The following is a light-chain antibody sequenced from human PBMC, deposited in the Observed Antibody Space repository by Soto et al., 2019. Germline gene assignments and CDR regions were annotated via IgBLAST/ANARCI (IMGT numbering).Light chain of an antibody. Sequence: QSVPTQPASVSGSPGQSITISCTGTSSDVGAYKYVTWHQQYPGKAPKLIISEVSNRPSGVSSRFSGSRSGNTASLTISALHAEDEAYYYCSSYATGTTLVFGGGTQLTVL. CDR1: SSDVGAYKY. CDR3: SSYATGTTLV. V-gene: IGLV2-14*01. J-gene: IGLJ2*01. CDR2: EVS.